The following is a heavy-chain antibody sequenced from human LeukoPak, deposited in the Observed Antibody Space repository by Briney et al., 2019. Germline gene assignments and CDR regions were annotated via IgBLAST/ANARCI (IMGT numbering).Heavy chain of an antibody. CDR1: GGTFNNSA. D-gene: IGHD4-17*01. CDR3: ARDVHGDYGSGWFDP. Sequence: SVKVSCKTSGGTFNNSAISWVRQAPGQGLEWLGGIMPLFGTAGYAQKFQGRVTITKDESTRTVYLELTSLTSDDTAVYCCARDVHGDYGSGWFDPWGQGTLVSVSS. V-gene: IGHV1-69*05. CDR2: IMPLFGTA. J-gene: IGHJ5*02.